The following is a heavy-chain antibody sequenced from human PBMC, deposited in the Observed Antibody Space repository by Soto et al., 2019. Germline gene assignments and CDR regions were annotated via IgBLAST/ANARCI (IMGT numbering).Heavy chain of an antibody. D-gene: IGHD1-26*01. Sequence: EVQLLESGGGLVQPGGSLRLSCAASGFTFSSYAMTWVRQAPGRGLEWVSSISVSGGSTNYAVSVKGRFTISRDNSTNTLYVQMHGLRAADTAEYYCANGGTCSCWGKGTQVTVSS. V-gene: IGHV3-23*01. J-gene: IGHJ4*02. CDR3: ANGGTCSC. CDR1: GFTFSSYA. CDR2: ISVSGGST.